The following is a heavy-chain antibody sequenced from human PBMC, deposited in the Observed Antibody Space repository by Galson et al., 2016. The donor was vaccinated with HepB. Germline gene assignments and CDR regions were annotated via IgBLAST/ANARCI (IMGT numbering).Heavy chain of an antibody. Sequence: SVKVSCKASGGTFRRYAVSWVRQAPGQGLEWVGGIIPVSGTANYVQKFQGRVTITADEFTSTVYMELSSLRSEDTAVYYCARGRELAEDCTSTSCHLYFDYWGQGTLVTVSS. CDR1: GGTFRRYA. V-gene: IGHV1-69*13. D-gene: IGHD2-2*01. J-gene: IGHJ4*02. CDR2: IIPVSGTA. CDR3: ARGRELAEDCTSTSCHLYFDY.